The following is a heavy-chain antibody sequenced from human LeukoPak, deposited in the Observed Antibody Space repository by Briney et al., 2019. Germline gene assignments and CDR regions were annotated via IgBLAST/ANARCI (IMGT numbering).Heavy chain of an antibody. CDR3: ARVGGVIAAAGKIDY. V-gene: IGHV1-69*06. D-gene: IGHD6-13*01. CDR2: IIPIFGTA. CDR1: GGTFSSYA. J-gene: IGHJ4*02. Sequence: ASVKVSCKASGGTFSSYAISWVRQAPGQGLEWMGGIIPIFGTANYAQKFQGRVTITADKSTSTAYMELRSLRSDDTAVYYCARVGGVIAAAGKIDYWGQGTLVTVSS.